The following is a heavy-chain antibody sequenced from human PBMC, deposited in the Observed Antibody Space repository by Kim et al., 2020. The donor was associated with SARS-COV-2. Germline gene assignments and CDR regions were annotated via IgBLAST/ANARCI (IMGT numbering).Heavy chain of an antibody. CDR2: IYYSGST. CDR3: ARDRYSSSPRAFDI. V-gene: IGHV4-31*03. Sequence: SETLSLTCTVSGGSISSGGYYWSWIRQHPGKGLEWIGYIYYSGSTYYNPSLKSRVTISVDTSKNQFSLKLSSVTAADTAVYYCARDRYSSSPRAFDIWGQGTMVTVSS. CDR1: GGSISSGGYY. D-gene: IGHD6-13*01. J-gene: IGHJ3*02.